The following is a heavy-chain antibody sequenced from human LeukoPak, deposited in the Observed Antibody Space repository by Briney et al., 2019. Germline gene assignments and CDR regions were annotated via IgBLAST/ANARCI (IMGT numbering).Heavy chain of an antibody. D-gene: IGHD6-13*01. CDR3: AKLNPGYSSSWYGY. CDR2: IYSGGST. Sequence: GGSLRLSCAASGFTVSSNYMSWVRQAPGKGLEWVSVIYSGGSTYYADSVKGRFTISRDNSKNTLYLQMNSLRAEDTAVYYCAKLNPGYSSSWYGYWGQGTLVTVSS. CDR1: GFTVSSNY. V-gene: IGHV3-66*01. J-gene: IGHJ4*02.